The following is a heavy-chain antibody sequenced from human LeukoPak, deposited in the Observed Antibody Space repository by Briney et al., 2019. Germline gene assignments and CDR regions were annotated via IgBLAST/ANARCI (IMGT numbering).Heavy chain of an antibody. D-gene: IGHD2-15*01. CDR1: GFTFSDFY. Sequence: GGSLRLSCAAYGFTFSDFYMSWIRQAPGKGLEFISYISGGGEAIFYAGSVKGRFTISRDNAKNSLYLQMNSLRAEDTAVYYCARVHCSGGGCSSWGQGTLVTVSS. J-gene: IGHJ4*02. CDR2: ISGGGEAI. V-gene: IGHV3-11*01. CDR3: ARVHCSGGGCSS.